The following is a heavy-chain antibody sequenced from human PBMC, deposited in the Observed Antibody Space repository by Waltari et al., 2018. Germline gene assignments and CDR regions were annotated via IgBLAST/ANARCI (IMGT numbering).Heavy chain of an antibody. CDR3: ARTYDILTYYFDY. V-gene: IGHV1-2*02. D-gene: IGHD3-9*01. CDR2: INPNSGGT. J-gene: IGHJ4*02. CDR1: GYTFTGYY. Sequence: QVQLVQSGAEVKKPGASVKVSCKASGYTFTGYYMHWVRPAPGQGLEWMGWINPNSGGTDYAQKFQGRVTMTRDTSISTAYMELSRLGSDDTAVYYCARTYDILTYYFDYWGQGTLVTVSS.